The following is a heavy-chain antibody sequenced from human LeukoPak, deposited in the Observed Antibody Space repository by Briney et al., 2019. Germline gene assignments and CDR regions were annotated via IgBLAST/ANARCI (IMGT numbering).Heavy chain of an antibody. Sequence: GGSLRLSCAASGFTFSHYWMTWVRQAPGKGLEWVATISKDASQKYYVNSVTGRFTISRDSAKNTLYLQMNSLRAEDTAVYYCAKDHQADAFDIWGQGTMVTVSS. V-gene: IGHV3-7*03. CDR3: AKDHQADAFDI. J-gene: IGHJ3*02. CDR1: GFTFSHYW. CDR2: ISKDASQK.